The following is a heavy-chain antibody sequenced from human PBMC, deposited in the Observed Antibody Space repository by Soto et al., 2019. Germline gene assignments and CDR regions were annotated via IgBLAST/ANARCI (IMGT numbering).Heavy chain of an antibody. J-gene: IGHJ2*01. D-gene: IGHD1-26*01. V-gene: IGHV4-30-2*01. CDR1: GGSISGDYS. CDR3: ARMTGGWYFDL. CDR2: IYHSGSS. Sequence: QLQLQESGSGLLKSSQTLSLTCAVSGGSISGDYSWSWIRQPPGKGLEWIGYIYHSGSSYYIPSLEIRVTLSLDRSKNQFSLELKSVTAADTAVYYCARMTGGWYFDLWGRGTLVSVSS.